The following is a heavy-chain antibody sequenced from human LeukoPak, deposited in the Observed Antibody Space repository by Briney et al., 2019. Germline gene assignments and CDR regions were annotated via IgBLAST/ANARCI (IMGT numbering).Heavy chain of an antibody. CDR3: AKVAKYYYGSETYYFFEH. CDR1: GFTFSSYA. V-gene: IGHV3-30*04. D-gene: IGHD3-10*01. Sequence: GGSLRLSCAASGFTFSSYAMHWVRQAPGKGLEWVAVISYDGSNKKYADSVKGRFTISRDNSKNTLYLQMNSLRAEDTAVYYCAKVAKYYYGSETYYFFEHWGQGTPVTASS. CDR2: ISYDGSNK. J-gene: IGHJ4*02.